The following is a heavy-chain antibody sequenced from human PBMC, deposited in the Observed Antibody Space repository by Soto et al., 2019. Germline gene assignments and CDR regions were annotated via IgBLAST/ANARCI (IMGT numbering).Heavy chain of an antibody. CDR3: AHRVLRTVFGLVTTTAIYFDF. V-gene: IGHV2-5*02. Sequence: QITLNKSGPTVVRPTETLTLTCRFSGFSLTTSGVGVGWIRQSPGKAPEWLALIYWDDDKRYSASLKSSLTITKDTSKNQVVLTVSDLDPTDTDTYYCAHRVLRTVFGLVTTTAIYFDFWGQGTPVAVSS. CDR2: IYWDDDK. J-gene: IGHJ4*02. D-gene: IGHD3-3*01. CDR1: GFSLTTSGVG.